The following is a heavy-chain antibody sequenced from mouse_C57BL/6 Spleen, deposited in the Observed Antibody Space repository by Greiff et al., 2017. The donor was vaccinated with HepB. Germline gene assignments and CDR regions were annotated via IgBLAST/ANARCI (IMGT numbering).Heavy chain of an antibody. CDR2: IYPGSGST. V-gene: IGHV1-55*01. Sequence: VQLQQSGAELVKPGASVKMSCKASGYTFTSYWITWVKQRPGQGLEWIGDIYPGSGSTNYNEKFKSKATLTVDTSSSTAYMQLSSLTSEVSAVYYCARQDGYFLFDYWGQGTTLTVSS. CDR1: GYTFTSYW. CDR3: ARQDGYFLFDY. J-gene: IGHJ2*01. D-gene: IGHD2-3*01.